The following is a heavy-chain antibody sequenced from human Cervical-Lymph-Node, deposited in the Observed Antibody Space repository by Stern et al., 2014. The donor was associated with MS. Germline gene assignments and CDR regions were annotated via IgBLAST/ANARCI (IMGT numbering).Heavy chain of an antibody. D-gene: IGHD3-10*01. CDR1: GYTFSNSW. CDR3: ARGSAGAGELVDD. CDR2: IYPGDSDT. V-gene: IGHV5-51*01. Sequence: MQLVQSGAEVKKPGESLKISCKGSGYTFSNSWIGWVRQLPGRRLEWMGIIYPGDSDTRISPACQGQTTISADKAISTAYLQWNSLKGADTAICYCARGSAGAGELVDDWGQGTLGTVSA. J-gene: IGHJ4*02.